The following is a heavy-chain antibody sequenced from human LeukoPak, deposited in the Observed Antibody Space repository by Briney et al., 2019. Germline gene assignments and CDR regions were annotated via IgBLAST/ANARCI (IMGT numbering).Heavy chain of an antibody. Sequence: SETLSLTCAVYGGSFSGYYWTWIRQPPGKGLEWIGEINHSGSTNYNPSLKSRVTISVDTSKNHLSLKLNSVTAADTAVYYCARLSLLPQHITMVRGVHPWGQGTLVTVSS. CDR2: INHSGST. J-gene: IGHJ5*02. CDR1: GGSFSGYY. D-gene: IGHD3-10*01. V-gene: IGHV4-34*01. CDR3: ARLSLLPQHITMVRGVHP.